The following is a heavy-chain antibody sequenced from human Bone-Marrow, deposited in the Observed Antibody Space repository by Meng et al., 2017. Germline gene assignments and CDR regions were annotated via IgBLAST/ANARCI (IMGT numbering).Heavy chain of an antibody. CDR1: GGSFSDYY. CDR3: ARGPTTMAHDFDY. CDR2: INHSGST. J-gene: IGHJ4*02. Sequence: QVQLQQWWPGLLKPSGTLSLTCVVSGGSFSDYYWSWILQPPGKGLEWIGEINHSGSTNYNPSLESRATISVDTSQNNLSLKLSSVTAADSAVYYCARGPTTMAHDFDYWGQGTLVTVSS. D-gene: IGHD4-11*01. V-gene: IGHV4-34*01.